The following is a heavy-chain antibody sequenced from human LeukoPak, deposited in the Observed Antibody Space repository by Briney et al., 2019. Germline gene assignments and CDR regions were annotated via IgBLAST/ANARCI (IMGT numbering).Heavy chain of an antibody. Sequence: ASVRVSCKASGYTFTDYYMHWVRQAPGQGLEWMGWINVNRGGTNYAQRFQGRVTMTRDTSITTAYMELSRLESDDTAVYYCARRYCSSTSCNYFDYWGQGTLVTVSS. CDR1: GYTFTDYY. J-gene: IGHJ4*02. D-gene: IGHD2-2*01. CDR3: ARRYCSSTSCNYFDY. CDR2: INVNRGGT. V-gene: IGHV1-2*02.